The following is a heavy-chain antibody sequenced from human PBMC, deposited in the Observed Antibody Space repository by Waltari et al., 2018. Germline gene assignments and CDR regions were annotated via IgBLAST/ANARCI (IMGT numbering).Heavy chain of an antibody. CDR1: GGSFSGYY. J-gene: IGHJ4*02. CDR3: ARYSSSWTPYFDY. V-gene: IGHV4-34*01. CDR2: INHSGST. D-gene: IGHD6-13*01. Sequence: QVQLQQWGAGLLKPSETLSLTCAVYGGSFSGYYWSWIRQPPGKGLEWIGEINHSGSTNDTPSLKSRVTRSVDTSKNQFSLRLSSVTAADTAVYYCARYSSSWTPYFDYWGQGTLVTVSS.